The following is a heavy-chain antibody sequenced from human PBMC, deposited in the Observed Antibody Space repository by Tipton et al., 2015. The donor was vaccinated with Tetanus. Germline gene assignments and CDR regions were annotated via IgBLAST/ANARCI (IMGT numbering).Heavy chain of an antibody. CDR1: NGSLTVGGYY. CDR3: ARGQAGGSYGGSFDY. D-gene: IGHD1-26*01. CDR2: IFYIGTT. J-gene: IGHJ4*02. Sequence: TLSLTCSVSNGSLTVGGYYWSWIRQHPGKGPEWLGYIFYIGTTYYNPSLQSRISISADTSKNQLSLRLTSVTAADTAVYYCARGQAGGSYGGSFDYWGQGVVATVSS. V-gene: IGHV4-31*03.